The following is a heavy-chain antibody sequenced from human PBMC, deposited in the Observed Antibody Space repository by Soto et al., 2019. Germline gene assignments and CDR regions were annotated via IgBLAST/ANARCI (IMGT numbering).Heavy chain of an antibody. V-gene: IGHV4-30-4*01. J-gene: IGHJ4*02. CDR3: ARSGFYSSWYFDF. Sequence: SETLSLTCTVSGGSISSGDYYWTWIPQPPGKGLEWIGYIDYSGSTYYSPSLKSRITMSVDTSKNQFSLKLRSVTAADTAVYYCARSGFYSSWYFDFWGLGTMVTVSS. CDR1: GGSISSGDYY. CDR2: IDYSGST. D-gene: IGHD6-13*01.